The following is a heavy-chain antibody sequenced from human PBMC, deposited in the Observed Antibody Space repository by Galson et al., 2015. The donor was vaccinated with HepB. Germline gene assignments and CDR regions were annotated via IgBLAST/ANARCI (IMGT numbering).Heavy chain of an antibody. D-gene: IGHD6-6*01. J-gene: IGHJ6*03. Sequence: SVKVSCKASGGTFSSYAISWVRQAPGQGLEWMGGIIPIFGTANYAQKFQGRVTITADESTSTAYMELSSLRSEDTAVYYCARSIAARRYYYYYMDVWGKGTTVAVSS. CDR1: GGTFSSYA. CDR3: ARSIAARRYYYYYMDV. V-gene: IGHV1-69*13. CDR2: IIPIFGTA.